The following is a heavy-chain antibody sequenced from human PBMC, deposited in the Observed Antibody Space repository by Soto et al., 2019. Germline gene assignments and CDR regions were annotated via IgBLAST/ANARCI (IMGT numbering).Heavy chain of an antibody. CDR2: INPNSGGT. CDR3: AGGRSSTAIDY. D-gene: IGHD6-13*01. Sequence: QVQLVQSGAEVKKPGASVKVSCKASGYTFTGYYMHWVRQAPGQGLEWMGWINPNSGGTKYAQKFQGRVTMTRDTSISTAYMELSRLRSDDTAVYYCAGGRSSTAIDYWGQGTLVTVSS. CDR1: GYTFTGYY. J-gene: IGHJ4*02. V-gene: IGHV1-2*02.